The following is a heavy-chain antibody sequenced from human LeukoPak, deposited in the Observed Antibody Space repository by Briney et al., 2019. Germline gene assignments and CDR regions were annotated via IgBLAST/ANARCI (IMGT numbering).Heavy chain of an antibody. D-gene: IGHD2-15*01. CDR1: GASIRSGDYY. CDR3: ARDCSGGSCYGAFDI. V-gene: IGHV4-30-4*01. J-gene: IGHJ3*02. CDR2: IYDSGST. Sequence: TSETLSLTCTVSGASIRSGDYYWSWIRQPPGKGLEWIGYIYDSGSTYYNPSLKSRITISVDTSENRFSLKLSSVTATDTAVYYCARDCSGGSCYGAFDIWGQGTMVTVSS.